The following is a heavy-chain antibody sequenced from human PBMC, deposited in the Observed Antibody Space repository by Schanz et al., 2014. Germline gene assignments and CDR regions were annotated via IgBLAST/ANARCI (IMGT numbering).Heavy chain of an antibody. D-gene: IGHD3-9*01. J-gene: IGHJ4*02. Sequence: EVQLVESGGVVVQPGGSLRLSCAASGFTFSNHALSWVRQAPGKGLEWVSGIGGSGDSTHYADSVKGRFIISRDNSKNTLYLQVNSLRAEDTAVYYCAKHVRSLTGNDYCGQGTLVTVSS. CDR2: IGGSGDST. CDR3: AKHVRSLTGNDY. CDR1: GFTFSNHA. V-gene: IGHV3-23*04.